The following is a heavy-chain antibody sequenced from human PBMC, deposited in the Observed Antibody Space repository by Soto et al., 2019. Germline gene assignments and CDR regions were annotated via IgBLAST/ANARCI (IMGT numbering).Heavy chain of an antibody. Sequence: ASVKVSCKASGGTFSSYAISWVRQAPGQGLEWMGGIIPIFGTANYAQKFQGRVTITADESTSTAYMELSSLRSEDTAVYYCARVRGGSGPNWFDPWGQGTLVTVSS. CDR1: GGTFSSYA. CDR2: IIPIFGTA. V-gene: IGHV1-69*13. D-gene: IGHD6-19*01. CDR3: ARVRGGSGPNWFDP. J-gene: IGHJ5*02.